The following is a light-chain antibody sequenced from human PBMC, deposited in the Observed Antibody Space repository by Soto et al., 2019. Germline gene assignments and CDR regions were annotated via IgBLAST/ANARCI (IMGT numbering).Light chain of an antibody. Sequence: IVLTQSPGTLSLSPGERATLSCRASHSVSSSYLAWYQQKAGEAPRVVIYSASSRATGIPDRFSGSGSGTDFTLTISRLEPEDFAVYYCQQYGISPVTFGQGTKLEIK. J-gene: IGKJ2*01. CDR1: HSVSSSY. CDR2: SAS. V-gene: IGKV3-20*01. CDR3: QQYGISPVT.